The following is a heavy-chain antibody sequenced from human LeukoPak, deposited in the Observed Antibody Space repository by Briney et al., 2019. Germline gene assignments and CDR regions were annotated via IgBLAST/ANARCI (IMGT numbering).Heavy chain of an antibody. D-gene: IGHD6-13*01. V-gene: IGHV1-69*04. Sequence: SVKVSCKASGGTFSSYAISWVRQAPGQGLEWMGRIIPILGIANYAQKFQGRVTITADKSTSTAYMELSSLRSEDTAVYCCARDRSSSWYFDYWGQGTLVTVSS. CDR2: IIPILGIA. CDR1: GGTFSSYA. CDR3: ARDRSSSWYFDY. J-gene: IGHJ4*02.